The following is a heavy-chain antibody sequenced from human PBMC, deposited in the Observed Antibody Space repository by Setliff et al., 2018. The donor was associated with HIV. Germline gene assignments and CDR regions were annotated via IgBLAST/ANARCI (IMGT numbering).Heavy chain of an antibody. D-gene: IGHD5-12*01. V-gene: IGHV4-30-4*08. CDR1: GGSISSGDYY. CDR2: IYYSGST. CDR3: HSGYDTEEQSYFDY. Sequence: TLSLTCTVSGGSISSGDYYWSWIRQPPGKGLEWIGYIYYSGSTYYNPSLKSRVTISVDTSKNSLYLQMNSLRAEDTGVYYCHSGYDTEEQSYFDYWGQGTLVTVSS. J-gene: IGHJ4*02.